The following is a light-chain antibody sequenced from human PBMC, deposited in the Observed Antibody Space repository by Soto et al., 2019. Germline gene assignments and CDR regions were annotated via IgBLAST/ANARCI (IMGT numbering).Light chain of an antibody. V-gene: IGKV2-28*01. CDR1: QSLLHSNGYKY. CDR3: MQALQLDT. Sequence: DIVMTQSPLSLPVTPGEPASISCRSSQSLLHSNGYKYLDWYLQKPGQSPQLLIYLGSNRASGVPDRFSGSGSGTDFTLKISRVEAEDVGVYYCMQALQLDTFGQGTKLEIK. J-gene: IGKJ2*01. CDR2: LGS.